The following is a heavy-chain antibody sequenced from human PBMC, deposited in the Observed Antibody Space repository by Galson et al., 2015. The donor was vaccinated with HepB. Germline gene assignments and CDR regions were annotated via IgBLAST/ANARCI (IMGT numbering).Heavy chain of an antibody. CDR2: ISWDGGST. Sequence: SLRLSCAASGFTFDDYTMHWARQAPGKGLEWVSLISWDGGSTYYADSVKGRFTISRDNSKNSLYLQMNSLRTEDTALYYCAKARTGGYSGSDRHFDYWGQGTLVTVSS. V-gene: IGHV3-43*01. CDR1: GFTFDDYT. D-gene: IGHD5-12*01. CDR3: AKARTGGYSGSDRHFDY. J-gene: IGHJ4*02.